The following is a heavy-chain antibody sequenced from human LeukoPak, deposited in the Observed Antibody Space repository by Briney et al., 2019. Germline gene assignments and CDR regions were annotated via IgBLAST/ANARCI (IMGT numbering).Heavy chain of an antibody. Sequence: GRSLRLSCTASGFTFGDYAMSWFRQAPGKGLEWVGRIRSKANSYATAYAASVKGRFTISRDDSKNTAYLQMNSLKTEDTAVYYSTRSEAAAAPFDYWGQGTLVTVSS. V-gene: IGHV3-73*01. CDR1: GFTFGDYA. CDR2: IRSKANSYAT. J-gene: IGHJ4*02. CDR3: TRSEAAAAPFDY. D-gene: IGHD6-13*01.